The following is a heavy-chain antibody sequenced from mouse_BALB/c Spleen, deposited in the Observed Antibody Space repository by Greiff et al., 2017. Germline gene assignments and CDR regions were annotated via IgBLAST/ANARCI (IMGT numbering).Heavy chain of an antibody. D-gene: IGHD2-2*01. CDR3: AREVGYEKFAY. V-gene: IGHV1-9*01. Sequence: VKLVESGAELMKPGASVKISCKATGYTFSSYWIEWVKQRPGHGLEWIGEILPGSGSTNYNEKFKGKATFTADTSSNTAYMQLSSLTSEDSAVYYCAREVGYEKFAYWGQGTLVTVSA. CDR1: GYTFSSYW. CDR2: ILPGSGST. J-gene: IGHJ3*01.